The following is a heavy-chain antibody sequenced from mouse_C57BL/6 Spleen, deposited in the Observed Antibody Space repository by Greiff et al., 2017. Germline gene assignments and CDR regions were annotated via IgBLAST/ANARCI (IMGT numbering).Heavy chain of an antibody. CDR1: GYPLPLSS. J-gene: IGHJ2*01. CDR3: ARSEGYDGYSDY. Sequence: VQLQQPGAELVMPGASVPLSCKASGYPLPLSSTPFFPPPPLPCLYFIVYIYPSDSYTNYNQKFKGKSTLTVDKSSSTAYMQLSSLTSEDSAVYYCARSEGYDGYSDYWGQGTTLTVSS. D-gene: IGHD2-3*01. CDR2: IYPSDSYT. V-gene: IGHV1-69*01.